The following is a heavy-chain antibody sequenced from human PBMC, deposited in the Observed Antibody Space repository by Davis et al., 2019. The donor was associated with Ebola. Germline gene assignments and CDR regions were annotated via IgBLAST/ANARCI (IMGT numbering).Heavy chain of an antibody. D-gene: IGHD1-26*01. Sequence: GESLKISCAASGFTFSSYGMHRARQAPGKGLEWVGRIRSKANSYATGYAASVKGRFTISRDDSKNTAYLQMNSLKSEDTAVYFCARTSIVGTTTTASDIWGQGTKVTVSS. V-gene: IGHV3-73*01. CDR2: IRSKANSYAT. CDR1: GFTFSSYG. J-gene: IGHJ3*02. CDR3: ARTSIVGTTTTASDI.